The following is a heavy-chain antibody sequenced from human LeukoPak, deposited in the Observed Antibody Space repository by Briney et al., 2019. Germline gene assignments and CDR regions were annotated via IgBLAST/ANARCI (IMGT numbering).Heavy chain of an antibody. CDR1: GFTFSSYG. Sequence: GGSLRLSCAASGFTFSSYGMHWVRQAPGEGLGWVAVIWYDGSNKYYADSVKGRFTISRDNSKNTLYLQMNSLRAEDTAVYYCAREGPEYSYKDYWGQGTLVTVSS. CDR2: IWYDGSNK. D-gene: IGHD5-18*01. CDR3: AREGPEYSYKDY. V-gene: IGHV3-33*01. J-gene: IGHJ4*02.